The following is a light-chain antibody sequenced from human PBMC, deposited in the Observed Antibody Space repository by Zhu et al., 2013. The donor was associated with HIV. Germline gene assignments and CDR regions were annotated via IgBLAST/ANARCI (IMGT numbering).Light chain of an antibody. CDR2: DVS. CDR1: QSVSGF. CDR3: QQYNNWPIFT. J-gene: IGKJ3*01. Sequence: EIVLTQSPATLSLSPGDRATLSCRASQSVSGFLAWYQQKPGQAPRLLIYDVSNRATGIPVRFSGSGSGTDFTLTISSLEPVDFAVYYCQQYNNWPIFTFGPGTKVDIK. V-gene: IGKV3-11*01.